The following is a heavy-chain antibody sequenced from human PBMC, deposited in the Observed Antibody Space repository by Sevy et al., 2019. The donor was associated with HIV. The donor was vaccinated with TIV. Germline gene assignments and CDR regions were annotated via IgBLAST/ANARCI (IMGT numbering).Heavy chain of an antibody. CDR2: ISSDGRNK. Sequence: GGSLRLSCAASGFTFSRYAMNWVRQAPGKGLEWVAVISSDGRNKYDADSVKARFTISRDNSKNTLYLQMNSLRSEDTALYYCARDKGESSSSFLGELSYWGQGTLVTVSS. V-gene: IGHV3-30*04. CDR3: ARDKGESSSSFLGELSY. CDR1: GFTFSRYA. J-gene: IGHJ4*02. D-gene: IGHD3-16*02.